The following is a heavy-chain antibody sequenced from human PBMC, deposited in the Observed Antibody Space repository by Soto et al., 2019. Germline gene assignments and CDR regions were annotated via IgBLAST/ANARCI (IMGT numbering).Heavy chain of an antibody. Sequence: GGSLRLSCTASGFTFGDYAMSWFRQAPGKGLEWVGFIRSKAYGGTTEYAASVKGRFTISRDDSKSIAYLQMNSLKTEDTAVYYCTTNTLGLKSYYYYYMDVWGKGTTVTVSS. V-gene: IGHV3-49*03. CDR3: TTNTLGLKSYYYYYMDV. CDR1: GFTFGDYA. J-gene: IGHJ6*03. D-gene: IGHD7-27*01. CDR2: IRSKAYGGTT.